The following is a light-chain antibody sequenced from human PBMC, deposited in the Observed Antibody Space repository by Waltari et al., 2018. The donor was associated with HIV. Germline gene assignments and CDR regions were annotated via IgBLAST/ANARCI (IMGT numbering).Light chain of an antibody. V-gene: IGLV2-14*01. CDR3: ASYTSISTVV. Sequence: QSALTQHASVSGFPGQSITISCTGTNSDVGGYNYVSWYQQFPGKAPKLLISEVSNRPAGVSMRFSGSKSGNTASLTISGLQAEDEADYYCASYTSISTVVFGGGTKLTVL. CDR1: NSDVGGYNY. J-gene: IGLJ2*01. CDR2: EVS.